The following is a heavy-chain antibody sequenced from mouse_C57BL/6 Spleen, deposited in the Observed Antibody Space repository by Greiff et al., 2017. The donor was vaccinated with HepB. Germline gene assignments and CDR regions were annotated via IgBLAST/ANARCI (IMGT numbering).Heavy chain of an antibody. CDR3: ARSNYDGSSPYAMDY. CDR1: GYAFSSSW. J-gene: IGHJ4*01. V-gene: IGHV1-82*01. Sequence: VQLQQSGPELVKPGASVKISCKASGYAFSSSWMNWVKQRPGKGLEWIGRIYPGDGDTNYNGKFKGKATLTADTSSSTAYMQLSSLTSEDSAVYFCARSNYDGSSPYAMDYWGQGTSVTVSS. CDR2: IYPGDGDT. D-gene: IGHD1-1*01.